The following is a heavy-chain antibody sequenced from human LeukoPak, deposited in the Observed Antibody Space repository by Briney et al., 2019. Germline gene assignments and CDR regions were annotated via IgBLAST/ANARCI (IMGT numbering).Heavy chain of an antibody. J-gene: IGHJ5*02. CDR1: GFTFSSYW. V-gene: IGHV3-7*01. CDR2: IKQDGSEK. Sequence: GGSLRLSCAVSGFTFSSYWMSWVRQAPGKGLEWVANIKQDGSEKYYVDSVKGRFTISRDNAKNSLYLQMNGLRAEDTAVYYCARAKIRIAAAGTIPYNWFDPWGQGTLVTVSS. CDR3: ARAKIRIAAAGTIPYNWFDP. D-gene: IGHD6-13*01.